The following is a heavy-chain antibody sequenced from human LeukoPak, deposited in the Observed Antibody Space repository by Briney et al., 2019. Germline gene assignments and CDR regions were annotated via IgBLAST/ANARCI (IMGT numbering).Heavy chain of an antibody. J-gene: IGHJ4*02. V-gene: IGHV4-34*01. CDR2: INHSGST. D-gene: IGHD5-12*01. Sequence: PSETLSLSCAVYGGSFSGYYWSWIRQPPGKGLELIGEINHSGSTNYNPSLKSRVTISVDTSKNQFSLKLSSVTAADTAVYYCARGRNIVATTNFDYWGQGTLVTVSS. CDR3: ARGRNIVATTNFDY. CDR1: GGSFSGYY.